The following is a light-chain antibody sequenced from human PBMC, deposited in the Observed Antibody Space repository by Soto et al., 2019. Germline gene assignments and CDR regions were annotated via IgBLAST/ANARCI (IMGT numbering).Light chain of an antibody. CDR2: DAS. J-gene: IGKJ5*01. V-gene: IGKV3-11*01. Sequence: EIVLTQSPGTLSLSPGESATLSCRASQSVSSYLAWYQQDPGQAPRLLVYDASNRATGVPARFSGSGSGTDFTLTISSLEPEDFAVYYCQRRSNWITFGQGTRLEIK. CDR3: QRRSNWIT. CDR1: QSVSSY.